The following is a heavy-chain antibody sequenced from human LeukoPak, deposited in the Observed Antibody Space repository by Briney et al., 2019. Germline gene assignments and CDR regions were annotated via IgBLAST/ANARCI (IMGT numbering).Heavy chain of an antibody. Sequence: SETLSLTCTVSGGSISSSSYYWGWLRQPPGKGLEWIGSIYYSGSTYYNPSLKSRVTISVDTSKNQFSLKLSPVTAADTAVYYCARAGGHYDFWSGYYHAEYFQHWGQGTLVTVSS. CDR1: GGSISSSSYY. CDR2: IYYSGST. J-gene: IGHJ1*01. CDR3: ARAGGHYDFWSGYYHAEYFQH. D-gene: IGHD3-3*01. V-gene: IGHV4-39*07.